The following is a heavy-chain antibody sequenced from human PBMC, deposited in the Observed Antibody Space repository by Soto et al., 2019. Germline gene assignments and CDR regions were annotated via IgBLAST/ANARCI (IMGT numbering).Heavy chain of an antibody. CDR3: AKDIPYYYDSSGYDY. CDR1: GFTFDDYA. J-gene: IGHJ4*02. D-gene: IGHD3-22*01. V-gene: IGHV3-9*01. Sequence: GGSLRLSCAASGFTFDDYAMHWVRQAPGKGLEWVSGISWNSGSIGYADSVKGRFTISRDNAKNSLYLQMNSLRAEDTALYYCAKDIPYYYDSSGYDYWGQGTLVTVSS. CDR2: ISWNSGSI.